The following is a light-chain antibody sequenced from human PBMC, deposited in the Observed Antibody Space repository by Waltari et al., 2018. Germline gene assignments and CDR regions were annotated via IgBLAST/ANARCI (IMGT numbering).Light chain of an antibody. V-gene: IGKV1-5*03. CDR3: QQYNSYSLLT. J-gene: IGKJ4*01. CDR1: QSISNW. CDR2: KAS. Sequence: DIQMNQSPSTLSASVRDRVPITCRASQSISNWLAWYQQKPGKAPKLLLYKASTLESGVPSRFSGSGSGTEFTLTISSLQPDDFATYYCQQYNSYSLLTFGGGTKVEIK.